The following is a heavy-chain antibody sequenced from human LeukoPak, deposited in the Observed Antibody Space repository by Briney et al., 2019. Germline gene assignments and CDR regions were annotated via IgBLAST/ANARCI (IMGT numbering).Heavy chain of an antibody. CDR1: GFTVSSNY. CDR2: IYSGGST. CDR3: ATSYYDILTGYRDN. J-gene: IGHJ4*02. V-gene: IGHV3-66*01. D-gene: IGHD3-9*01. Sequence: HTGGSLRLSCAASGFTVSSNYMSWVRQAPGKGLEWVSVIYSGGSTYYADSVKGRFTISRDNSKNTLYLQMNSLRAEDTAVYYCATSYYDILTGYRDNWGQGTLVTVSS.